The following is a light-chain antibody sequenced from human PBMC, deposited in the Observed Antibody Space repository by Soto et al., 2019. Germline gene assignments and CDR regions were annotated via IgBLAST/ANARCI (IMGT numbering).Light chain of an antibody. CDR2: DVS. V-gene: IGLV2-14*01. CDR1: SSDLGDYNY. Sequence: QSALTQPASVSGSPGQSITISCSGTSSDLGDYNYVSWYQQHPGKAPKLMIYDVSTRPSGVSNRFSGSKSGNTASLTISGLQAGDEADYYCSSYTSSSTLVFGTGTKVTVL. J-gene: IGLJ1*01. CDR3: SSYTSSSTLV.